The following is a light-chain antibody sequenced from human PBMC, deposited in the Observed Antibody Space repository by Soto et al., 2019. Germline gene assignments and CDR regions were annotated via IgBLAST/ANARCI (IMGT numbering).Light chain of an antibody. Sequence: EIVLTQSPGTLSLSPGERAPLSCRASQSISSNYLAWYQQKPGQAPRLLIHGASNRATGIPDRFSGSGSGTDFTLTISRLEPEDFAVYYCQQYGSSPKTFGQGTKVDIK. CDR3: QQYGSSPKT. V-gene: IGKV3-20*01. CDR2: GAS. CDR1: QSISSNY. J-gene: IGKJ1*01.